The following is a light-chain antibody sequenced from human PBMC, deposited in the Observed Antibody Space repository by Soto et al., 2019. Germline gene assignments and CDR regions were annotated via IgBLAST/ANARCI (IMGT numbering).Light chain of an antibody. CDR2: AAS. CDR3: QKYDRAPCT. V-gene: IGKV1-27*01. J-gene: IGKJ3*01. Sequence: DIQMTQSPSSLSASVGDRVTITRRASQGIGIYLAWYQQKPGKVPKLLIFAASTLQSGVPARFSGSGSGTDFTLTISSLQPEDVATYYCQKYDRAPCTFGPGTKVDIK. CDR1: QGIGIY.